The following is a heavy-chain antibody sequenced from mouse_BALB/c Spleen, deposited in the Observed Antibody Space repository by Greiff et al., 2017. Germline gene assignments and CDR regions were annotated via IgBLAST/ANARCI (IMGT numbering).Heavy chain of an antibody. D-gene: IGHD1-2*01. Sequence: VQLQQPGAELVKPGASVKMSCKASGYTFTSYWMHWVKQRPGQGLEWIGVIDPSDSYTSYNQKFKGKATLTVDTSSSTAYMQLSSLTSEDSAVYYCTRGDSTAYYAMDYWGQGTSVTVSS. V-gene: IGHV1S127*01. CDR2: IDPSDSYT. CDR1: GYTFTSYW. J-gene: IGHJ4*01. CDR3: TRGDSTAYYAMDY.